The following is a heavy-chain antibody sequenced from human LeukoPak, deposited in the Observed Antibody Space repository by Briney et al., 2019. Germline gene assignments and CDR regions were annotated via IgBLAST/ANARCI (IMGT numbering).Heavy chain of an antibody. CDR3: AKEGSGSYLFDY. Sequence: QAGGSLRLSCAASGFTFSSYAMSWVRQAPGKGLEWVSAISGSGDSTYYGDSVKGRFTISRDNSKNTLYLQMNSLRAEDTAVYYCAKEGSGSYLFDYWGQGTLVTVSS. D-gene: IGHD1-26*01. CDR1: GFTFSSYA. CDR2: ISGSGDST. J-gene: IGHJ4*02. V-gene: IGHV3-23*01.